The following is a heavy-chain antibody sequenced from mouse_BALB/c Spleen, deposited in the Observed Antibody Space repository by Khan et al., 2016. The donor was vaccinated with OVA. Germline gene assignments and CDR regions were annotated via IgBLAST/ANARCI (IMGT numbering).Heavy chain of an antibody. CDR1: GYTFTNYG. J-gene: IGHJ4*01. Sequence: QIQLVQSGPELKKPGETVKISCKASGYTFTNYGMNWVKQSPGKALKWMGWINTYTGEQTYADDFKGRFAFSLETSASTAYLQINNLKNEDTATDFCARPPYFSYTLDYWGQGTSVTVAS. CDR2: INTYTGEQ. D-gene: IGHD2-10*01. CDR3: ARPPYFSYTLDY. V-gene: IGHV9-3-1*01.